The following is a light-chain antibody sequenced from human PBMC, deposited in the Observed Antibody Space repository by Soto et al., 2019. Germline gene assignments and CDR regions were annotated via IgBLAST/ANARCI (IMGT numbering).Light chain of an antibody. V-gene: IGKV1-27*01. CDR3: QRYNTAVMA. Sequence: DTQMTQSPSSLSASVGDRVTITCRASQGINNYLAWYQQRPGEAPKLLIYAASTLQSGVPSRFSGGGSGTDFTLTISSLQPEDVASYYCQRYNTAVMAFGQGTRLDIK. J-gene: IGKJ5*01. CDR2: AAS. CDR1: QGINNY.